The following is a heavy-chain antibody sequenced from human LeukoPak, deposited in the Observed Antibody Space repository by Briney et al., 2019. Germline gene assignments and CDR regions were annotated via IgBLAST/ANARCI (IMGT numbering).Heavy chain of an antibody. V-gene: IGHV3-21*04. D-gene: IGHD3-10*01. Sequence: GGSLRLSCTAAGFTFSDYTIHWVRQAPGKGLEWVSCITASSTYIYYADSVKGRFTMSRDNAKNSLYLQMNSLRAEDTALYYCAKEYYGSGSSIWGNDAFDIWGQGTMVTVSS. J-gene: IGHJ3*02. CDR1: GFTFSDYT. CDR2: ITASSTYI. CDR3: AKEYYGSGSSIWGNDAFDI.